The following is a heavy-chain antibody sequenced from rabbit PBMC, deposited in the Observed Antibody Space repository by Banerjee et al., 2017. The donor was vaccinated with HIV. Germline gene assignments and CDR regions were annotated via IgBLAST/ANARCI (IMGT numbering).Heavy chain of an antibody. CDR2: IYTGDGAT. CDR3: ARSSSAYYRHYYGMDL. Sequence: QQLVESGGGLVKPGASLTLTCKTSGFSFSSGYDMCWVRQAPGKGLEWIACIYTGDGATYYASWAKGRFTISKTSSTTVTLQMTSLTAADTATYFCARSSSAYYRHYYGMDLWGQGTLVTVS. J-gene: IGHJ6*01. D-gene: IGHD1-1*01. CDR1: GFSFSSGYD. V-gene: IGHV1S40*01.